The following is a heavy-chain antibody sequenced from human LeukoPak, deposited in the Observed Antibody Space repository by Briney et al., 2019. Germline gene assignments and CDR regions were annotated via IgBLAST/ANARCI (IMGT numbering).Heavy chain of an antibody. V-gene: IGHV4-61*02. CDR3: ARGVPYYFDY. Sequence: SETLSLTCTVSGGSISSGSYYWSWIRQPAGKGLEWIGRIYTSGSTNYNPSLKSRVTISVDTSKNQFSLKLSSVTAADTAVYYCARGVPYYFDYWGQGTLVTVSS. CDR1: GGSISSGSYY. J-gene: IGHJ4*02. D-gene: IGHD1-1*01. CDR2: IYTSGST.